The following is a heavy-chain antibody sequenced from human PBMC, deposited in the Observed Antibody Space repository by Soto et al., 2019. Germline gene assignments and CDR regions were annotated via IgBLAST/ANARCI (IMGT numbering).Heavy chain of an antibody. V-gene: IGHV5-10-1*01. CDR3: ASRFKYYYEKDYYYGMDV. D-gene: IGHD3-22*01. Sequence: GESLKISCKGSGYSFTSYWISWVRQMPGKGLEWMGRIDPSDSYTNYSPSFQGHGTISADKSISTAYLQWSSLKALDTAMYYCASRFKYYYEKDYYYGMDVWGQGTTVTVSS. CDR2: IDPSDSYT. J-gene: IGHJ6*02. CDR1: GYSFTSYW.